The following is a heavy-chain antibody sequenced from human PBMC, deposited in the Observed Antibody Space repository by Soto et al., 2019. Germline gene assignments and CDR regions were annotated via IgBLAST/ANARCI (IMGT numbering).Heavy chain of an antibody. CDR1: GFTFSSYG. CDR3: AKVREGYYYGMDV. CDR2: ISYDGSNK. V-gene: IGHV3-30*18. J-gene: IGHJ6*02. D-gene: IGHD1-26*01. Sequence: GGSLRLSCAASGFTFSSYGMHWVRQAPGKGLEWVAVISYDGSNKYYADSVKGRFTISRDNSKNTLYLQMNSLRAEDTAVYYCAKVREGYYYGMDVWPQGTTVTVSS.